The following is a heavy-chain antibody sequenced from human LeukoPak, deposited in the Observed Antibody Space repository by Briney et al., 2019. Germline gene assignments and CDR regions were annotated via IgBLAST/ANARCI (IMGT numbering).Heavy chain of an antibody. CDR1: GYTLTELS. CDR3: ATEGPTGGFDY. Sequence: ASVKVSCKVSGYTLTELSMHWVRQAPGKGLEWMGGFDPEDGETIYAQKFQGRVTMTGDTSTDTAYMELSSLRSEDTAVYYCATEGPTGGFDYWGQGTLVTVSS. J-gene: IGHJ4*02. CDR2: FDPEDGET. D-gene: IGHD2-15*01. V-gene: IGHV1-24*01.